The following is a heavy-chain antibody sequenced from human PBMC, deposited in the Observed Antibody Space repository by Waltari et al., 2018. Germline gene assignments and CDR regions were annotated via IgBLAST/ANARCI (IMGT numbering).Heavy chain of an antibody. CDR3: ARDQGGSYFGY. J-gene: IGHJ4*02. Sequence: QVQLQESGPGLVKPSETLSLTCAVSGYSVSSGYYWGWIRQPPGKGLEWIGSIYHSGSTYYNPSLKSRVTISVDTSKNQFSLKLSSVTAADTAVYYCARDQGGSYFGYWGQGTLVTVSS. D-gene: IGHD1-26*01. CDR2: IYHSGST. CDR1: GYSVSSGYY. V-gene: IGHV4-38-2*02.